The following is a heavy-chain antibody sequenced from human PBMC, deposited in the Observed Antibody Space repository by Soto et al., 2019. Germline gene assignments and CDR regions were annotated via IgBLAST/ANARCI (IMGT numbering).Heavy chain of an antibody. V-gene: IGHV5-51*01. CDR2: IYPSDSDT. CDR3: ARRGFAHGMDV. J-gene: IGHJ6*02. CDR1: GYNFASHW. Sequence: PGESLKISCKGSGYNFASHWIGWVRQMPGKGLEWMGIIYPSDSDTRYSPSFQGQVTISADKSISTAYLQWSSLKASDTAIYYCARRGFAHGMDVWGQGTTVTVSS.